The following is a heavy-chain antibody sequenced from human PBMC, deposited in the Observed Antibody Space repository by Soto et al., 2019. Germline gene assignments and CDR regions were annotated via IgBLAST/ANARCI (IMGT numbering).Heavy chain of an antibody. Sequence: EVQLVQSGAEVRKPGDSLRISCEGSGYNFPSSWISWVLQMPGKGLEWMGRSDPDNSQSYYSPSFQGHVTMSVDKSSSTAYLQWSSLKASDTAVYYCARALRFLEWSPGGMDVWGQGTTVTVSS. CDR3: ARALRFLEWSPGGMDV. D-gene: IGHD3-3*01. J-gene: IGHJ6*02. V-gene: IGHV5-10-1*03. CDR2: SDPDNSQS. CDR1: GYNFPSSW.